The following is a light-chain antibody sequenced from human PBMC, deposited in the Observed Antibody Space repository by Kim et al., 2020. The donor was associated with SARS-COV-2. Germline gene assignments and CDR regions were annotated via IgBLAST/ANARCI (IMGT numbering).Light chain of an antibody. Sequence: SYELTQPLSVSVALGQTARITCGGNNIGSKNVHWYHQKPGQAPVLVIYRDNNRPCGIPERFSGSNSGNTATLTINRAHAGAEADYYCHVWDSSTVLGGGT. CDR3: HVWDSSTV. V-gene: IGLV3-9*01. CDR2: RDN. CDR1: NIGSKN. J-gene: IGLJ3*02.